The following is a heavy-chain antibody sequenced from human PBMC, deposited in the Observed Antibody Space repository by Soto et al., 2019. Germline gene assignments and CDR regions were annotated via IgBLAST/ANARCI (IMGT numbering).Heavy chain of an antibody. CDR3: ARQARIVWGSYRTYYFDY. CDR1: GGSFSCYY. CDR2: INHSGST. V-gene: IGHV4-34*01. Sequence: SETLSRTCAVYGGSFSCYYWSWIRQPPGKGLEWIGEINHSGSTNYNPSLKSRVTISVDTSKNQFSLKLSSVTAADTAVYYCARQARIVWGSYRTYYFDYWGQGTLVTVS. J-gene: IGHJ4*02. D-gene: IGHD3-16*02.